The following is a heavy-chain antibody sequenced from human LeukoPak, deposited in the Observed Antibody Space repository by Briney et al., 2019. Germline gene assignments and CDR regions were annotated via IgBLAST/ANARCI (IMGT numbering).Heavy chain of an antibody. Sequence: GGSLRLSCAASGLTVSSNCMSWVRQAPGKGLEWVANINQDGSETYYVDSVKGRFTISRANPKNSLYLQMNSLRAEDTALYYCARFGSGRQFHYLDFWGQGALVTVSS. CDR2: INQDGSET. V-gene: IGHV3-7*01. CDR1: GLTVSSNC. D-gene: IGHD3-10*01. J-gene: IGHJ4*02. CDR3: ARFGSGRQFHYLDF.